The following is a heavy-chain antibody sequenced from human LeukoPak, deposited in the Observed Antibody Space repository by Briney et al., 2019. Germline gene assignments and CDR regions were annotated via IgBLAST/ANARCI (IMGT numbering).Heavy chain of an antibody. J-gene: IGHJ4*02. CDR1: GFTFSSYA. D-gene: IGHD3-22*01. CDR3: AKFLRYYDSSGYNYFDY. V-gene: IGHV3-23*01. Sequence: GGSLRLSCAASGFTFSSYAMSWVRQAPGKGLEWVSAIRGGGGSTYYADSVKGRFTISRDNSKNTLYLQMNSLRAEDTAVYYCAKFLRYYDSSGYNYFDYWGRGTLVTVSS. CDR2: IRGGGGST.